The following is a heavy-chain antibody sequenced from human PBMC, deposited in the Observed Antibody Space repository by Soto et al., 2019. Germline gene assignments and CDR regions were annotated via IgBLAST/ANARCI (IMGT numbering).Heavy chain of an antibody. CDR2: LYYSGST. D-gene: IGHD6-19*01. V-gene: IGHV4-59*08. Sequence: QVQLQESGPGLVKPSETLSLTCTVSGGSISSYYWSWIRQPPGKGLEWIGYLYYSGSTNYNPSLKRRVTISVDTSKNQFSLKLSSVTAADTAVYYCARLAAVAGTENDYWGQGTLVTVSS. CDR3: ARLAAVAGTENDY. J-gene: IGHJ4*02. CDR1: GGSISSYY.